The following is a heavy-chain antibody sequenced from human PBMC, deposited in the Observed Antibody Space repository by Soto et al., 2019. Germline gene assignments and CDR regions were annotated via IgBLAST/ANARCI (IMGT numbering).Heavy chain of an antibody. D-gene: IGHD1-1*01. Sequence: PSETLSLTCTVSGGSINSGGFYWSWIRQHPGKGLEWIGYIYYSGNTYYNPSLKSRVTMSVDTSKNQFSLKLSSVTAADTAVYYCARDKVLYYFDYWGQGTLVTVSS. V-gene: IGHV4-31*03. CDR1: GGSINSGGFY. J-gene: IGHJ4*02. CDR3: ARDKVLYYFDY. CDR2: IYYSGNT.